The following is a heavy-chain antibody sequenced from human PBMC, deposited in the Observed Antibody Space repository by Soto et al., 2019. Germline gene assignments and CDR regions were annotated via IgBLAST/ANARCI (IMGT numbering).Heavy chain of an antibody. J-gene: IGHJ4*02. CDR1: GFTFSSYA. CDR3: ARDQGFRRYFDY. D-gene: IGHD3-10*01. V-gene: IGHV3-30-3*01. CDR2: ISYDGSNK. Sequence: QVQLVESGGGVVQPGRSLRLSCAASGFTFSSYAMHWVRQAPGKGLEWVAVISYDGSNKYYADSVKGRFTISRDNSKNTLYLQMNSLRAEDTAVYYCARDQGFRRYFDYWGQGTLVTVSS.